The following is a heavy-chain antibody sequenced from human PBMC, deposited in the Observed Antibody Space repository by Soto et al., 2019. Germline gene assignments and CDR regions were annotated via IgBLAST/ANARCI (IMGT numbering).Heavy chain of an antibody. Sequence: GGSLRLSCAASGFTFSSYAMSWVRQAPGKGLEWVSAISGSGGSTYYADSVKGRFTISRDNSKNTLYLQMNSLRAEDTAVYYCAKDAKITMIVVVTTFDYWGQGTLVTVSS. CDR1: GFTFSSYA. CDR2: ISGSGGST. CDR3: AKDAKITMIVVVTTFDY. D-gene: IGHD3-22*01. J-gene: IGHJ4*02. V-gene: IGHV3-23*01.